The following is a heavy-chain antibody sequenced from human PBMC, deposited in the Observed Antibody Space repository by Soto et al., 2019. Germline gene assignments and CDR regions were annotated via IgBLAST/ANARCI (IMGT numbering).Heavy chain of an antibody. CDR2: VYYRGRT. CDR3: ARLDSSGSLDS. D-gene: IGHD3-22*01. CDR1: DDSIRSSTYY. Sequence: QLQLQESGPRLVEPSETLSVTCSVSDDSIRSSTYYWAWIRQPPGKGLVWIANVYYRGRTSYNPSLKSRLTISIDTSKMQFSLRLTSVVAADTAVYFCARLDSSGSLDSWGQGTLVTVSS. J-gene: IGHJ4*02. V-gene: IGHV4-39*01.